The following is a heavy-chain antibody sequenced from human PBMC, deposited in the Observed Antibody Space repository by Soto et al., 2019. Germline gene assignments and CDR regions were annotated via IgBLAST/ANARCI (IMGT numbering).Heavy chain of an antibody. CDR2: ISNYNGDT. CDR3: ARGDSTGSPTGWFDH. D-gene: IGHD6-19*01. CDR1: GYTFTRYS. V-gene: IGHV1-18*04. Sequence: ASVKVSCKASGYTFTRYSINWVRQAPGQGLEWVGGISNYNGDTKYAQKFQGRVTLTTDTSTTTTYMDLRSLTSDDTAVYFCARGDSTGSPTGWFDHWGQGTLVTVSS. J-gene: IGHJ5*02.